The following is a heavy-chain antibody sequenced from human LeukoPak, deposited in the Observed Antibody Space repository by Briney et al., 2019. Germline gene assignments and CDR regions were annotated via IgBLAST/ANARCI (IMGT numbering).Heavy chain of an antibody. CDR1: GYTFTGYY. D-gene: IGHD3-10*01. Sequence: GASVKVSCKASGYTFTGYYIHWVRQAPGQGLEWMGWINPDSGGTNYAQKFQGRVTMTWDTSISTAYMELSRLRSDDTAVYYCARDGLYGSGSINWFDPWGQGTLVTVSS. CDR2: INPDSGGT. CDR3: ARDGLYGSGSINWFDP. V-gene: IGHV1-2*02. J-gene: IGHJ5*02.